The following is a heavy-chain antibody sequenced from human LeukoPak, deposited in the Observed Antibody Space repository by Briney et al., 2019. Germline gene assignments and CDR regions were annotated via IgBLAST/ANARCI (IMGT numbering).Heavy chain of an antibody. V-gene: IGHV3-11*01. D-gene: IGHD5-24*01. CDR1: GFSFSDYY. CDR3: ARADRYNPIYYYYGMDV. Sequence: PGGSLRLSCAASGFSFSDYYMSRIRQAPGKGLEWVSYISSSGGNIYYADSAKGRFTISRDNAKNSLYLQMNSLRAEDTAVYYCARADRYNPIYYYYGMDVWGQGTTVTVSS. CDR2: ISSSGGNI. J-gene: IGHJ6*02.